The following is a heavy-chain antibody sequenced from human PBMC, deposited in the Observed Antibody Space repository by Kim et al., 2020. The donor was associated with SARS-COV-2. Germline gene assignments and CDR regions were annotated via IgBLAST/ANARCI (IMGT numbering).Heavy chain of an antibody. Sequence: TNYNPSLKSRVTISVGTSKSQFSLKLSAVTAADTAVYYCARDRWKQLADYWGQGTLVTVSS. V-gene: IGHV4-59*01. CDR3: ARDRWKQLADY. J-gene: IGHJ4*02. CDR2: T. D-gene: IGHD6-13*01.